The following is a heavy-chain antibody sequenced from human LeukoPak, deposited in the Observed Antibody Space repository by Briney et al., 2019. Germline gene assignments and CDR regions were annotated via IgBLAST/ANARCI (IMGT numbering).Heavy chain of an antibody. V-gene: IGHV2-70*11. D-gene: IGHD3-10*01. J-gene: IGHJ4*02. Sequence: SGPVLVKPTQTLTLTCTFSGFSLGTSGMCVSWIRQPPGKALEWLARIDWDDGKYYNTSLKTRLTISKDTSKNQVVLAVTNMDTVDTATYYCARTYMFRGVQRFDSWGQGTLVTVSS. CDR3: ARTYMFRGVQRFDS. CDR2: IDWDDGK. CDR1: GFSLGTSGMC.